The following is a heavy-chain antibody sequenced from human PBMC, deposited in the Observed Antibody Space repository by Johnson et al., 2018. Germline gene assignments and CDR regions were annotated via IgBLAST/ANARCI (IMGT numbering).Heavy chain of an antibody. J-gene: IGHJ6*03. CDR2: MFYTGTT. V-gene: IGHV4-59*01. Sequence: QVQLRESGPGLVKPSETLSLTCTVSGASISSYYWSWIRQTPGKGLEWIGSMFYTGTTNYNPSLKSRIPISVDTSQNQFSLKLSSVTAADTAVYYCARYSSSRADYYYYYMDVWGEGTTVTVSS. D-gene: IGHD6-13*01. CDR1: GASISSYY. CDR3: ARYSSSRADYYYYYMDV.